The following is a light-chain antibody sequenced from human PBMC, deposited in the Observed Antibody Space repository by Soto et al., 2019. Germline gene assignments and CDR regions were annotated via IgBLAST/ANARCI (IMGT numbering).Light chain of an antibody. Sequence: QSALTQPASVSASPGQSITISCTETSSDVGGYNYVSWYQHHPGKAPKLMIYEVSSRPSGVSNRFSGSRSGNTASLTISGLQAEDEADYFCISYSSSNTWVFGGGTKLTVL. J-gene: IGLJ3*02. V-gene: IGLV2-14*01. CDR3: ISYSSSNTWV. CDR1: SSDVGGYNY. CDR2: EVS.